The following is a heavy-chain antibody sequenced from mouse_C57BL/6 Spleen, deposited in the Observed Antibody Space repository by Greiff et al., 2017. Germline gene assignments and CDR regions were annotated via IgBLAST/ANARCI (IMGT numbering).Heavy chain of an antibody. CDR2: ISDGGSYT. V-gene: IGHV5-4*01. CDR1: GFTFSSYA. D-gene: IGHD2-3*01. Sequence: DVKLVESGGGLVKPGGSLKLSCAASGFTFSSYAMSWVRQTPEKRLEWVATISDGGSYTYYPDNVKGRFTISRDNAKNNLYLQMSHLKSEDTAMYYCARDDGYSYYFDYWGQGTTLTVSS. J-gene: IGHJ2*01. CDR3: ARDDGYSYYFDY.